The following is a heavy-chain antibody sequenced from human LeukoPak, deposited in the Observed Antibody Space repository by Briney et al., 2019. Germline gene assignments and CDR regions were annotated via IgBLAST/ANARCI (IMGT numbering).Heavy chain of an antibody. CDR3: ARARCSGGSCYWGWFDP. CDR1: GGSISSYY. V-gene: IGHV4-59*01. D-gene: IGHD2-15*01. CDR2: IYYSGST. Sequence: KPSETLSLTCTVSGGSISSYYWSWIRQPPGKGLEWIGYIYYSGSTNYNPSLKSRVTISVDTSKNQFSLKLSSVTAADMAVYYCARARCSGGSCYWGWFDPWGQGTLVTVSS. J-gene: IGHJ5*02.